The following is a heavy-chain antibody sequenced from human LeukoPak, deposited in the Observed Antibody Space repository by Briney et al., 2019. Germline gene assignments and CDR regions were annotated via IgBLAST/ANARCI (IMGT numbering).Heavy chain of an antibody. Sequence: ASVKVSCKASGYTFTSYYMHLVRQAPGQGLEWMGIINPSGGSTSYAQKFQGRVTMTRDTSTSTVYMELSSLRSEDTAVYYCARDGGEDTAMVPWGQGTLVTVSS. CDR1: GYTFTSYY. V-gene: IGHV1-46*01. J-gene: IGHJ5*02. CDR3: ARDGGEDTAMVP. D-gene: IGHD5-18*01. CDR2: INPSGGST.